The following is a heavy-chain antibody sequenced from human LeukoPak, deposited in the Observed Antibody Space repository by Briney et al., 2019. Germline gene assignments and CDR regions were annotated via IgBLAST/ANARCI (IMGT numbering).Heavy chain of an antibody. D-gene: IGHD6-13*01. CDR1: GFTYSSYA. V-gene: IGHV3-23*01. CDR3: AKASYDGYSSSWYRINWFDP. Sequence: GGSLGLSCAASGFTYSSYAMSWVRQAPGKGLEWVSASSGSGGSTYYADSVKGRFSISRDNSKNTLYLQMNSLRAEDTAVYYCAKASYDGYSSSWYRINWFDPWGQGTLVTVSS. CDR2: SSGSGGST. J-gene: IGHJ5*02.